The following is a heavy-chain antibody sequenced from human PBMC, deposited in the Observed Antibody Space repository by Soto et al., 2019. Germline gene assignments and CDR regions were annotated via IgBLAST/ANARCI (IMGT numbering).Heavy chain of an antibody. V-gene: IGHV3-23*01. J-gene: IGHJ4*02. Sequence: SLRLSCAASGFTFSTYVMNWVRQAPGKGLEWVSGISGSGNSPYYADSVKGRFTVSRDNSKNTLSLQMNSLRAEDTAVYYCAKGERGYSGYGYYFDYWGQGSQVTVSS. D-gene: IGHD5-12*01. CDR2: ISGSGNSP. CDR1: GFTFSTYV. CDR3: AKGERGYSGYGYYFDY.